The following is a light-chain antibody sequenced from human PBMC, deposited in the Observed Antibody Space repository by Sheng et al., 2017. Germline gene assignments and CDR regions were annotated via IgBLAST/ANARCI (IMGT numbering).Light chain of an antibody. V-gene: IGKV1-33*01. CDR3: QQFLNPPPT. Sequence: DIQMTQSPSSLSAFVGDRVTITCQASQDIKTYLNWYQQRPGKAPDLLIYHASRLETGVPSRFSGSGSGTDFTFTISSLQPEDIGTYYCQQFLNPPPTFGQGTKLEIK. J-gene: IGKJ2*01. CDR1: QDIKTY. CDR2: HAS.